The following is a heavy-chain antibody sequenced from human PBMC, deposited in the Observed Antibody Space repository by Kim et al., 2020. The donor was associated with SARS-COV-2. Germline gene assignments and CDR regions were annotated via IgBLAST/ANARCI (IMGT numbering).Heavy chain of an antibody. Sequence: ASVKVSCKASGYTFSSYDINWVRQATGQGLEWMGWVNPNSGNTGCARKFQGRVTMTRHTSINTAYMELTSLTTEDTAVYYCVSGPSGWYDYWGQGTPVTVSS. CDR2: VNPNSGNT. D-gene: IGHD6-19*01. CDR3: VSGPSGWYDY. CDR1: GYTFSSYD. J-gene: IGHJ4*02. V-gene: IGHV1-8*01.